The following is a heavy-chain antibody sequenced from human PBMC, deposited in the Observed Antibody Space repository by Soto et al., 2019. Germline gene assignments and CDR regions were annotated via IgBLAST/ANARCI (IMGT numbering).Heavy chain of an antibody. D-gene: IGHD3-16*01. Sequence: SETLSLTCTVSAASFSKYYWTWIRQPPGKGLEWIGYVYFNGNTNYNPSLKRRVSISIDTSKNQISLTLNSVTAADTAVYYCASVTFGGVVLAHWGQGTLVAVSS. CDR2: VYFNGNT. V-gene: IGHV4-59*01. CDR1: AASFSKYY. CDR3: ASVTFGGVVLAH. J-gene: IGHJ4*02.